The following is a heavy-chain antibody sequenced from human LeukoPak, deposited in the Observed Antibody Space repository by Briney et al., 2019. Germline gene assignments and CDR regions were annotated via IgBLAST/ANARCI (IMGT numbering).Heavy chain of an antibody. J-gene: IGHJ6*02. D-gene: IGHD6-6*01. CDR2: INHSGST. V-gene: IGHV4-34*01. CDR1: GGSFSGYY. Sequence: SETLSLTCAVYGGSFSGYYWSWIRQPPGKGLEWIGEINHSGSTYYNPSLKSRVTISVDTSKNQFSLKLSSVTAADTAVYYCARRVAAHKPYYYYYGMDVWGQGTTVTVSS. CDR3: ARRVAAHKPYYYYYGMDV.